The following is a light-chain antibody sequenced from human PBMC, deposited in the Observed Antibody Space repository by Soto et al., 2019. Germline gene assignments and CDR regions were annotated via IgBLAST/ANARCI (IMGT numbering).Light chain of an antibody. CDR2: DDS. CDR1: SSDVGSYNL. J-gene: IGLJ2*01. CDR3: CSYAGSSTPV. V-gene: IGLV2-23*01. Sequence: QSVLTQPASVSGSPGQSITISCTGTSSDVGSYNLVSWYQQHPGKAPKLMIYDDSKRPSGVSNRFSGSKSGNTASLTISGLQAEDEADYYCCSYAGSSTPVFGGGTKLTVL.